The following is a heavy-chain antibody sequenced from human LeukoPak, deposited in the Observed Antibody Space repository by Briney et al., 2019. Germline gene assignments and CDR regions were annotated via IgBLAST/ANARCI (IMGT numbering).Heavy chain of an antibody. V-gene: IGHV3-23*01. D-gene: IGHD5-12*01. CDR1: GFTFSSYA. CDR3: AKSGYDRPYYYYYMDV. J-gene: IGHJ6*03. Sequence: GGSLRLSCAASGFTFSSYAMSWVRQAPGKGLEWVSAISGSGGSTYYADSVKGRFTISRDNSKNTLYLQMNSLRAEDTAVYYCAKSGYDRPYYYYYMDVWGKGTTVTVSS. CDR2: ISGSGGST.